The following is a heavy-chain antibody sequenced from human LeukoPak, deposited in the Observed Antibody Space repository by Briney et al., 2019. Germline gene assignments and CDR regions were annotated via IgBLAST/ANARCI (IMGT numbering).Heavy chain of an antibody. CDR1: GGSFSGYY. CDR3: AREDSAAYCTSANCLGFDY. V-gene: IGHV4-34*01. Sequence: PSETLSLTCAVYGGSFSGYYWSWIRQPPGKGLEWIGEINHSGSTNYNPSLKSRVTISVDTSKNQFSLKLSSVTAADTAVYYCAREDSAAYCTSANCLGFDYWGQGSLVIVSP. J-gene: IGHJ4*02. CDR2: INHSGST. D-gene: IGHD2-2*01.